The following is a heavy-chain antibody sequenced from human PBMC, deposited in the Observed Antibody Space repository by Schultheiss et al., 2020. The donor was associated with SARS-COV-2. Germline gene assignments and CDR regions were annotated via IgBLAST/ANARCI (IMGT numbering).Heavy chain of an antibody. CDR3: ARAACSNNIFDY. D-gene: IGHD1/OR15-1a*01. CDR1: GGSISSGSYY. V-gene: IGHV4-61*02. Sequence: SETLSLTCTVSGGSISSGSYYWSWIRQPAGKGLEWIGRIYTSGTTNYNPSLKSRVTISVDTSKNQFSLKLSSVTAADTAVYYCARAACSNNIFDYWGQGTLVTVSS. J-gene: IGHJ4*02. CDR2: IYTSGTT.